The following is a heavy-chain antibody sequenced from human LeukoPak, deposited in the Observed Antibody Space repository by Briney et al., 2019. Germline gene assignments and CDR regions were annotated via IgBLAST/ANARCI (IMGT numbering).Heavy chain of an antibody. J-gene: IGHJ5*02. CDR1: GYTFTSYG. D-gene: IGHD2-15*01. CDR3: ARGTPLPEHCSGGSCYYNWFDP. Sequence: ASVKVSCKASGYTFTSYGISWVRQAPGQGLEWMGWISAYSGNTNYAQKLQGRVTMTTDTSTSTAYMELRSLRSDDTAVYYCARGTPLPEHCSGGSCYYNWFDPWGQGTLVTVSS. CDR2: ISAYSGNT. V-gene: IGHV1-18*01.